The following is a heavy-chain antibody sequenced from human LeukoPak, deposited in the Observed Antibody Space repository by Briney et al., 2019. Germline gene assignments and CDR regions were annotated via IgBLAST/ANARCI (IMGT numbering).Heavy chain of an antibody. J-gene: IGHJ4*02. Sequence: GGALRLSCAASGFTFSNVWMSWVREAPGEGREWVGRIKSKTDGGTTDYAAPVKGRFTISRDDSKNTLYLQMNSLKTEDTAMYYCTTRSGFWSGSDYWGQGTLVTVSS. CDR3: TTRSGFWSGSDY. CDR1: GFTFSNVW. V-gene: IGHV3-15*01. D-gene: IGHD3-3*01. CDR2: IKSKTDGGTT.